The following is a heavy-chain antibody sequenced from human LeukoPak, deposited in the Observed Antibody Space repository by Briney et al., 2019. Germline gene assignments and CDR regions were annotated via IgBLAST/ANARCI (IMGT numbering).Heavy chain of an antibody. V-gene: IGHV3-30*18. CDR3: AKEQSVATIDY. D-gene: IGHD5-12*01. Sequence: RSLRLSCAASGFTFSSYGMHWVRRAPGKGLEWVAVISYDGSNKYYADSVKGRFTISRDNSKNTLYPQMNSLRAEDTAVYYCAKEQSVATIDYWGQGTLVTVSS. CDR2: ISYDGSNK. CDR1: GFTFSSYG. J-gene: IGHJ4*02.